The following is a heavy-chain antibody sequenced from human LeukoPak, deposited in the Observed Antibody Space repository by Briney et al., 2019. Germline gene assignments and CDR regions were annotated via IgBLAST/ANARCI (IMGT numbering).Heavy chain of an antibody. CDR3: ARARYRDGYNSFDI. J-gene: IGHJ3*02. D-gene: IGHD5-24*01. V-gene: IGHV3-7*04. Sequence: GGSLRLSCTASGFPLTTYWMSWVRQAPGKGLEWVANIKQDGSEKYYVDSVKGRFTTSRDNAKTSLYLQMNSLRAEDSAVYYCARARYRDGYNSFDIWGQGTMVTVSS. CDR2: IKQDGSEK. CDR1: GFPLTTYW.